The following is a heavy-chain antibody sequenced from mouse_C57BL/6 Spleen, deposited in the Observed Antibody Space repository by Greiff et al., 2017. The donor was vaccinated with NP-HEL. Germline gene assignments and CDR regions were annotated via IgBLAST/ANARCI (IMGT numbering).Heavy chain of an antibody. CDR3: ARTRFDAMDY. J-gene: IGHJ4*01. V-gene: IGHV1-82*01. Sequence: QVQLQQSGPELVKPGASVKISCKASGYAFSSSWMNWVKQRPGTGLEWIGRIYPGDGDTNYNGKFKGKATLTADKSSSTAYMQLSSLTSEDSAVYYCARTRFDAMDYWGQGTSVTVSS. CDR1: GYAFSSSW. CDR2: IYPGDGDT.